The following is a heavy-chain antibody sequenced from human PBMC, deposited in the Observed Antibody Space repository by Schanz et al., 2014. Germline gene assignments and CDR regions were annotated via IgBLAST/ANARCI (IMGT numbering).Heavy chain of an antibody. D-gene: IGHD3-3*01. V-gene: IGHV1-18*01. CDR1: GYTFTSYG. CDR2: ISAYNGNT. J-gene: IGHJ4*02. CDR3: ARDRRFFDRDDLYYFDS. Sequence: QVQLVRSGAEVKKPGASVKVSCKASGYTFTSYGISWVRQAPGQGLEWMGWISAYNGNTKYPQKLQGRVTMTTDTSTSTVYMELRSLRSDDTAVYYCARDRRFFDRDDLYYFDSWGQGTLVTVSS.